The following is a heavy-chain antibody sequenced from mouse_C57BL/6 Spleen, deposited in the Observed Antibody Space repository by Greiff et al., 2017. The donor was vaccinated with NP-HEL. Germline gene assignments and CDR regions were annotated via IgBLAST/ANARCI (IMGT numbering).Heavy chain of an antibody. J-gene: IGHJ3*01. V-gene: IGHV1-4*01. CDR3: ADYGSSFAY. Sequence: VQVVESGAELARPGASVTMSCKASGYTFTSYTMHWVKQRPGQGLEWIGDINPSSGYTKYNQKLKDQATLTADKSTSTAYMQLSSLTSEDAAVYYCADYGSSFAYWGQGTLVTVSA. D-gene: IGHD1-1*01. CDR1: GYTFTSYT. CDR2: INPSSGYT.